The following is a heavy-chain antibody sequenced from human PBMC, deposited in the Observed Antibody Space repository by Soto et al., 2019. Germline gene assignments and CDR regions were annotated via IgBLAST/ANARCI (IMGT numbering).Heavy chain of an antibody. D-gene: IGHD6-19*01. CDR1: GFTFSSYS. V-gene: IGHV3-48*01. CDR2: IVGGGSII. Sequence: VGSLRLSCAASGFTFSSYSMNWVRQAPGKGLEWVSYIVGGGSIIDYADSVKGRFTVSRDNARNSLYLEMSSLRAEDTAVYYCAKTPRQWLVYFDYWVQGTLVTVSS. CDR3: AKTPRQWLVYFDY. J-gene: IGHJ4*02.